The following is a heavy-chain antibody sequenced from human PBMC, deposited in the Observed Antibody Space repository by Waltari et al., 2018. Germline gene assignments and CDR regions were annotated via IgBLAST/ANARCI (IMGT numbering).Heavy chain of an antibody. CDR2: INPDGRTT. CDR1: ALTFCTSW. CDR3: ARSMNYGPDY. V-gene: IGHV3-74*01. J-gene: IGHJ4*02. Sequence: EGQLVESGGDLVQHGGSLRLSCAASALTFCTSWMHWVRQAPGKGLVWVARINPDGRTTTYADSVRGRFSISRDNAKNTLYLQMNSLTVEDTAVYFCARSMNYGPDYWGRGTLVTVSS. D-gene: IGHD3-10*01.